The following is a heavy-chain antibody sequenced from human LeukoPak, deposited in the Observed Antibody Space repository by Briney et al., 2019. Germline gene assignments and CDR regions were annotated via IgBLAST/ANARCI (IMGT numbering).Heavy chain of an antibody. CDR1: GYTFTSYA. Sequence: GASVNVSCKASGYTFTSYAMHWVRQAPGQRLEWMGWINAGNGNTKYSQKFQGRVTITRDTSASTAYMELSSLRSEDTAVYYCARDGDWGYSSKAHPYGMDVWGQGTTVTVSS. J-gene: IGHJ6*02. D-gene: IGHD6-13*01. V-gene: IGHV1-3*01. CDR3: ARDGDWGYSSKAHPYGMDV. CDR2: INAGNGNT.